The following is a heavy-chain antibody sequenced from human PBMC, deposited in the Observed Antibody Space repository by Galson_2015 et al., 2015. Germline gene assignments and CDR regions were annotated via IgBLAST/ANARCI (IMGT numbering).Heavy chain of an antibody. CDR3: ARRQQPYNWFDP. CDR2: ITPSGGST. Sequence: SVKVSCKASGYTFTSYYMPWARQAPGQGLAWMGIITPSGGSTSYAQMFQGRVTMTRDTSTSTVYMELSSLRSEDTAVYYCARRQQPYNWFDPWGQGTLVTVSS. V-gene: IGHV1-46*01. D-gene: IGHD6-13*01. CDR1: GYTFTSYY. J-gene: IGHJ5*02.